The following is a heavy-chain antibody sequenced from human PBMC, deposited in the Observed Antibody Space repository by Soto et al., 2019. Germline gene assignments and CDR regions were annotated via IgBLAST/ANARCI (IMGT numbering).Heavy chain of an antibody. J-gene: IGHJ6*03. CDR1: GFTFSSYG. CDR3: AKGVNYYYMDV. V-gene: IGHV3-30*18. D-gene: IGHD3-10*01. Sequence: GGSLRLSCAASGFTFSSYGMHWVRQAPGKGLEWVAVISYDGSNKYYADSVKGRFTISRDTSKNTLYLQMYTLRAEDTAVYYCAKGVNYYYMDVWGKGTTVTVSS. CDR2: ISYDGSNK.